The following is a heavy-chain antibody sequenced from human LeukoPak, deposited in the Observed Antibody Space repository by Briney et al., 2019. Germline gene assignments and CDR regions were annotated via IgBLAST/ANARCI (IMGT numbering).Heavy chain of an antibody. Sequence: PGGSLRLSCAASGLTFSTYAMTWVRQAPGKGLEWVSTLSDSGGSTYYADSVKGRFTISRDNSKNTLYLEVNSLRAEDTAVYYCAKGNCSSTSCYWFDPWGQGTLVAVSS. CDR1: GLTFSTYA. CDR2: LSDSGGST. CDR3: AKGNCSSTSCYWFDP. V-gene: IGHV3-23*01. D-gene: IGHD2-2*01. J-gene: IGHJ5*02.